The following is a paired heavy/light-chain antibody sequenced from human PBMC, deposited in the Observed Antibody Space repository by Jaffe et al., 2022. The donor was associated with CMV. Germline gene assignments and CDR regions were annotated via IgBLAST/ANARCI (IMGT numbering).Heavy chain of an antibody. Sequence: EVQLVESGGGLVQPGGSLRLSCAASGFTFSNYEMTWVRQAPGKGLEWVSYISTTSTTIYYADSVKGRFTISRDNAKNSLYLQMNSLRAEDTAVYYCAREIWPGAHWGQGTLVTVSS. J-gene: IGHJ4*02. V-gene: IGHV3-48*03. CDR3: AREIWPGAH. CDR2: ISTTSTTI. CDR1: GFTFSNYE. D-gene: IGHD3-10*01.
Light chain of an antibody. Sequence: EIVMTQSPATLSVSPGGRATLSCRASQSVGGNLAWYQQKPGQAPRLLIYAASTRATGIPARFSGSGSGTEFTLTISSLQSEDCGVYYCQQYDDWPPYTFGQGTKLEIK. J-gene: IGKJ2*01. V-gene: IGKV3-15*01. CDR3: QQYDDWPPYT. CDR1: QSVGGN. CDR2: AAS.